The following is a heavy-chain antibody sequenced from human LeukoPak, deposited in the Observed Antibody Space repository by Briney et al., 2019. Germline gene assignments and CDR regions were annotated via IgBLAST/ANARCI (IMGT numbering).Heavy chain of an antibody. CDR1: GFTFSSYS. D-gene: IGHD3-10*01. CDR2: ISYDGSNK. Sequence: GGSLRLSCAASGFTFSSYSMNWVRQAPGKGLEWVAVISYDGSNKYYADSVKGRFTISRDNSKNTLYLQMNSLRAEDTAVYYCARDLDHELLWFGVPLDWGQGTLVTVSS. V-gene: IGHV3-30*03. CDR3: ARDLDHELLWFGVPLD. J-gene: IGHJ4*02.